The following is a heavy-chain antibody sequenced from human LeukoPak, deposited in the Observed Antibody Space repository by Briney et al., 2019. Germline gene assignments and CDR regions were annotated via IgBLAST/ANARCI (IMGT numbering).Heavy chain of an antibody. Sequence: GGSLRLSCAASGFTLSDYYMSWVRQAPGKGLEWVSYIGRSGSAIYYADSVKGRFTISRDNSKNTLYLQMNSLRAEDTAVYYCAKDKDYGGSFDYWGQGTLVTVSS. J-gene: IGHJ4*02. CDR1: GFTLSDYY. CDR3: AKDKDYGGSFDY. D-gene: IGHD4-23*01. CDR2: IGRSGSAI. V-gene: IGHV3-11*04.